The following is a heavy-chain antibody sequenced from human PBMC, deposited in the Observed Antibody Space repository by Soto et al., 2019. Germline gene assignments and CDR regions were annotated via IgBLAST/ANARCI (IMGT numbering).Heavy chain of an antibody. CDR2: ISSDNNYI. V-gene: IGHV3-21*06. CDR1: GFTFSDYS. D-gene: IGHD2-15*01. CDR3: ARGRTCTGASCYGGGDY. J-gene: IGHJ4*02. Sequence: PGGSLRLYCAASGFTFSDYSMNWMRQAPRKGLEWVASISSDNNYIYYRDSVEGRFTISRDNAKNSLYLQMTSLGAEDTAVYYCARGRTCTGASCYGGGDYWGQGTLVTVSS.